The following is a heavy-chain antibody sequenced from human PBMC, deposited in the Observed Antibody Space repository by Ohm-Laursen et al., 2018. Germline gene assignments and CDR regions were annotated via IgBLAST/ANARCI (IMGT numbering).Heavy chain of an antibody. J-gene: IGHJ4*02. D-gene: IGHD1-26*01. CDR1: GFTFNSNW. Sequence: SLRLSCTASGFTFNSNWMSWVRQAPGKGLEWVATIKQNGSEKYYVDSVKGRFTISRDNAKNSLYLQMNSLRADDTAVYYCARRLVGATTFDYWGQGTLVTVSS. V-gene: IGHV3-7*01. CDR2: IKQNGSEK. CDR3: ARRLVGATTFDY.